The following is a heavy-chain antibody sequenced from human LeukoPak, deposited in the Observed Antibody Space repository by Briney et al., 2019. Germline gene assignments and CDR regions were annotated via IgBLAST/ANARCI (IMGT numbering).Heavy chain of an antibody. V-gene: IGHV4-39*01. CDR2: IYYSGST. CDR1: GGSISSSSYY. Sequence: SETLCLTCTVSGGSISSSSYYWGWIRQPPGKGLEWIGSIYYSGSTYYNPSLKSRVTISVDTSKNQFSLNLSSVTAAGTAVYYCARHLSSSTSWQYYYYYYMDVRGKGTTVTVSS. CDR3: ARHLSSSTSWQYYYYYYMDV. J-gene: IGHJ6*03. D-gene: IGHD2-2*01.